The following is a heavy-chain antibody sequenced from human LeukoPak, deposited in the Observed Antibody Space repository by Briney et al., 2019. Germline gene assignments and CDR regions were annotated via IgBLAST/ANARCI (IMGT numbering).Heavy chain of an antibody. CDR3: VKVRGRARVGYFDY. V-gene: IGHV3-74*01. J-gene: IGHJ4*02. D-gene: IGHD1-26*01. CDR2: IKKDGSVT. CDR1: GFTFSSSW. Sequence: GGSLRLSCAASGFTFSSSWIHWVRQAPGKGLVWVSCIKKDGSVTDYAESVKGRFSISRDNAKNTLYLQMNRLRDEDTAIYYCVKVRGRARVGYFDYWGQGTLVTVSS.